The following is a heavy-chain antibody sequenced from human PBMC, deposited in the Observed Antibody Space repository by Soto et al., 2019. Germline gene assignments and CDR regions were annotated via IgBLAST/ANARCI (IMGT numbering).Heavy chain of an antibody. CDR2: INHSGST. V-gene: IGHV4-34*01. J-gene: IGHJ4*02. D-gene: IGHD3-16*01. CDR1: GGSFSGYY. CDR3: ARGAGIARLAIYLGAYDY. Sequence: QVQLQQWGAGLLKPSETLSLTCAVYGGSFSGYYWSWIRQPPGKGLEWIGEINHSGSTNYNPSLKSRVTISVDTSKNQFSQKLSSVTAADTAVYYCARGAGIARLAIYLGAYDYWGQGTLVTVSS.